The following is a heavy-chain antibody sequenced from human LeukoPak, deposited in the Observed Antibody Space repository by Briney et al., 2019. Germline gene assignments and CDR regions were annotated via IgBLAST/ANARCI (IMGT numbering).Heavy chain of an antibody. CDR1: GGSISTSSYY. J-gene: IGHJ4*02. CDR2: LYHTGRT. D-gene: IGHD5-24*01. Sequence: PSETLSLTCTVSGGSISTSSYYWGWLRQPPGQGLEWIGSLYHTGRTYYNPSLKSRVNISVDTSKNQFSLKLNSVTAADTAVYYCARQADFALVEMATIMFDYWGQGTLVTVSS. CDR3: ARQADFALVEMATIMFDY. V-gene: IGHV4-39*01.